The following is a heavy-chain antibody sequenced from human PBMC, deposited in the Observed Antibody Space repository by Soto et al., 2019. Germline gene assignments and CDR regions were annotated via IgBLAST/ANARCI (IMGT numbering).Heavy chain of an antibody. Sequence: SETLSLTCTVSGGSISSGDYYWNWIRQPPGKGLEWIGYIYNSGSTYYNPSLKGRVTISVDTSKNQFSLKLSSVTAADTAVYYCARDHCSSTSCYYYYGMDVWGQGTTVTVSS. CDR2: IYNSGST. D-gene: IGHD2-2*01. CDR1: GGSISSGDYY. CDR3: ARDHCSSTSCYYYYGMDV. J-gene: IGHJ6*02. V-gene: IGHV4-30-4*01.